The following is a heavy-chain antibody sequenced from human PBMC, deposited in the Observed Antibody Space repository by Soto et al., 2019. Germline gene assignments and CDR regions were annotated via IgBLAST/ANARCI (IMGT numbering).Heavy chain of an antibody. CDR2: MNPNSGNT. CDR1: GYTFTSYD. CDR3: ARGSHLRGQVPAAIPVSYYGMDV. J-gene: IGHJ6*02. Sequence: ASVKVSCKASGYTFTSYDINWVRQATGQGLEWMGWMNPNSGNTGYAQKFQGRVTMTRNTSISTAYMELSSLRSEDTAVYYCARGSHLRGQVPAAIPVSYYGMDVWGQGTTVAVSS. V-gene: IGHV1-8*01. D-gene: IGHD2-2*02.